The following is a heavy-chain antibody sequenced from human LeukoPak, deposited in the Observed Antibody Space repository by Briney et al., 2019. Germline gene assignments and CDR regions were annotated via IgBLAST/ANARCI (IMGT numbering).Heavy chain of an antibody. V-gene: IGHV3-13*01. Sequence: GGSLRLSCAASGFTFSSYDMHWVRQATGTGLEWVSAIGTAGDTYYPGSVKGRFTISRENAKNSLYLQMNSLRAGGTAVYYCARAPKKYSSGWYFDYWGQGTLVTVSS. CDR3: ARAPKKYSSGWYFDY. D-gene: IGHD6-19*01. CDR1: GFTFSSYD. J-gene: IGHJ4*02. CDR2: IGTAGDT.